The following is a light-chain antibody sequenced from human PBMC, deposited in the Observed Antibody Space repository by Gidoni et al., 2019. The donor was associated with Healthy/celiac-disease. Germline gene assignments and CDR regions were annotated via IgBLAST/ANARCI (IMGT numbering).Light chain of an antibody. Sequence: DIVLTQSPDSLAVSLAERATTNCKSSQSVLYSSNNKNYLAWYQQKPGQPPKLLLYWASTRESGIPDRFSGSGSGTDFTLTISSLQAEDVAVYYCQKYYNTLWTFGQGTKVEIK. CDR3: QKYYNTLWT. CDR1: QSVLYSSNNKNY. CDR2: WAS. V-gene: IGKV4-1*01. J-gene: IGKJ1*01.